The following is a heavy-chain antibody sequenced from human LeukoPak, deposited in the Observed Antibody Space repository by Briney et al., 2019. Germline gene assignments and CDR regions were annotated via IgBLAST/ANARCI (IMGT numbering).Heavy chain of an antibody. J-gene: IGHJ6*02. CDR1: GFTFSSFS. CDR3: ARVFSYYYYGMDV. D-gene: IGHD3-9*01. V-gene: IGHV3-48*04. Sequence: GGSLRLSCAASGFTFSSFSMNWVRQAPGKGLEWVSYIRSGGTNTDYAGSVKGRFTISRDNAKNSLYLQMNSLRAEDTAVYYCARVFSYYYYGMDVWGQGTTVTVSS. CDR2: IRSGGTNT.